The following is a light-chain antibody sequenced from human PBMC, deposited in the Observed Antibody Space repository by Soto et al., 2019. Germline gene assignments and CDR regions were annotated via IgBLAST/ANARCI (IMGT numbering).Light chain of an antibody. J-gene: IGKJ3*01. CDR2: GAS. V-gene: IGKV3-20*01. Sequence: EIVLTQSPGTLSLSPGERATLSCRASQTVSSSYLAWYQQKPGQAPRLLIYGASRRAAGIPDRFTGSGSGTDFALTISRLEPEDFGVYYCQQYGDSPLTSGPGTKVDIK. CDR1: QTVSSSY. CDR3: QQYGDSPLT.